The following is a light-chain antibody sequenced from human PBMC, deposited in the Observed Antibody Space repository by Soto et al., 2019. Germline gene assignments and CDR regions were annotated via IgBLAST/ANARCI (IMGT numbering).Light chain of an antibody. V-gene: IGKV3-20*01. CDR2: GAS. CDR1: QSVSNNY. J-gene: IGKJ1*01. Sequence: DIVLTQSPGTLSLSPGERATLSCRASQSVSNNYLAWYQQKPGQAPRLLIYGASNSATGIPDRFSGSGSGADFTLTISRLEPEDFAVYYCQQYGSSGTFGQGTKVEIK. CDR3: QQYGSSGT.